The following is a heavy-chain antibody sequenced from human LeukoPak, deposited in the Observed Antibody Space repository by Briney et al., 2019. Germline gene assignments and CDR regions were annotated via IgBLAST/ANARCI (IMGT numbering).Heavy chain of an antibody. V-gene: IGHV1-46*01. J-gene: IGHJ4*02. CDR3: ARVHWGSADY. D-gene: IGHD7-27*01. Sequence: GASVKVSCKASGYTFTSYYMHWVGQAPGHGLEWMGIINPSGGSTSYAQKFQGRVTMTRDTSTSTVHMELSTLRSEDMAVYYCARVHWGSADYWGQGTLVTVSS. CDR2: INPSGGST. CDR1: GYTFTSYY.